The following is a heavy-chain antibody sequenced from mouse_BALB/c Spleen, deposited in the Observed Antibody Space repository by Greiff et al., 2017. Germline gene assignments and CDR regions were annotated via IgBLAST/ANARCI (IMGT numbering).Heavy chain of an antibody. J-gene: IGHJ4*01. D-gene: IGHD3-3*01. CDR1: GFTFSSFG. Sequence: EVQGVESGGGLVQPGGSRKLSCAASGFTFSSFGMHWVRQAPEKGLEWVAYISSGSSTIYYADTVKGRFTISRDNPKNTLFLQMTSLRSEDTAMYYCARSGDTTRIFYAMDYWGQGTSVTVSS. CDR3: ARSGDTTRIFYAMDY. CDR2: ISSGSSTI. V-gene: IGHV5-17*02.